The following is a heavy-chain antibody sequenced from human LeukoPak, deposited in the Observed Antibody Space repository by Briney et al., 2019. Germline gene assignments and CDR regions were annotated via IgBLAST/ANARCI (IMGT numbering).Heavy chain of an antibody. D-gene: IGHD3-16*01. CDR1: GFTFSSYA. J-gene: IGHJ4*02. V-gene: IGHV3-23*01. Sequence: GGSLRLSCAASGFTFSSYAMSWVRQAPGKGLEWVSAISGSGSSTYYADSVKGRFTISRDNSKNTLYLQMNSLRAEDTAVYYCASYDYVWGSKHYYFDYWGQGTLVTVSS. CDR2: ISGSGSST. CDR3: ASYDYVWGSKHYYFDY.